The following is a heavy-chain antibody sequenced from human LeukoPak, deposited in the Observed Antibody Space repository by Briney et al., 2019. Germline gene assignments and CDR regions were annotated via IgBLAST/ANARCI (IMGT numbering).Heavy chain of an antibody. CDR2: IYYSGST. D-gene: IGHD2-8*01. V-gene: IGHV4-59*01. Sequence: PSETLSLTCTVSGGSISSYYWSWIRQPPGKGLEWIGYIYYSGSTNYNPSLKSRVTISVDTSKNQFSLKLSSVTAADTAVYYCARGGSIVPHQDLDCWGQGTLVTVSS. J-gene: IGHJ4*02. CDR1: GGSISSYY. CDR3: ARGGSIVPHQDLDC.